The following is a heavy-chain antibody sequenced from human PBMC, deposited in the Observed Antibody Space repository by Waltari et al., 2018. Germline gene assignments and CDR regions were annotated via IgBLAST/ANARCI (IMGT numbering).Heavy chain of an antibody. J-gene: IGHJ3*01. V-gene: IGHV4-39*02. CDR1: GGSITSNRYY. Sequence: QLQLQESGPGLGKPSETLSLTCIVSGGSITSNRYYWAWLRQPPGQGLEWIGTMSYNGATYSRPSIKSRVTVSRDTSKNHLSLKLGSVTAADTAVYYCATYIGASIGTAAFDVWGQGTMVTVSS. CDR2: MSYNGAT. D-gene: IGHD5-12*01. CDR3: ATYIGASIGTAAFDV.